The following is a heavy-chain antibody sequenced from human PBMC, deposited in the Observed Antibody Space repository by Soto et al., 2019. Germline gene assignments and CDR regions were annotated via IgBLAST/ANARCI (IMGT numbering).Heavy chain of an antibody. J-gene: IGHJ4*02. CDR3: ARVPLMDDGDYYFDY. V-gene: IGHV4-34*01. CDR2: INHSGSP. Sequence: SETLSLTCAVYGGSFSGYYWSWIRQPPGKGLEWIGEINHSGSPNYNPSLKSRVTISIDTSKKHFSLKLSSVTAADTAVYYCARVPLMDDGDYYFDYWGQGTLVTVSS. D-gene: IGHD4-17*01. CDR1: GGSFSGYY.